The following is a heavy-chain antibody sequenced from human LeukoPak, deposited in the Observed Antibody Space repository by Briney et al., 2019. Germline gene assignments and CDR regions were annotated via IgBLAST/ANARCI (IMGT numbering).Heavy chain of an antibody. CDR2: INHSGST. J-gene: IGHJ4*02. CDR3: AGLVVGTATIEY. D-gene: IGHD2-21*02. V-gene: IGHV4-34*01. Sequence: SETLSLTCAVYGGSFSGYYWSWIRQPPGKGLEWIGEINHSGSTNYNPSLKSRVTISVDTSKNQFSLKLNSVTAADTAVYHCAGLVVGTATIEYWGQGTLVTVSS. CDR1: GGSFSGYY.